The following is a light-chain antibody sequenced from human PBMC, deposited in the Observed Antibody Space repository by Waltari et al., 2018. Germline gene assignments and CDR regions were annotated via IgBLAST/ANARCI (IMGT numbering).Light chain of an antibody. CDR3: QSADINIKDVV. CDR2: RDE. Sequence: YQRQAGPAPIFVIYRDEERPSGVPARFSCSTSGTTVSLAISGVQPEDEAVYYCQSADINIKDVVFGSGTKLTVL. V-gene: IGLV3-25*03. J-gene: IGLJ6*01.